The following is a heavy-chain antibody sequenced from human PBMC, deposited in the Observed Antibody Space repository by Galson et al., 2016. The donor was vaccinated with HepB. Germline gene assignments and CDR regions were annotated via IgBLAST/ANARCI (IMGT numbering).Heavy chain of an antibody. CDR2: INPSGGST. J-gene: IGHJ6*02. D-gene: IGHD6-6*01. V-gene: IGHV1-46*01. CDR1: GYTFTSYY. Sequence: SVKVSCKASGYTFTSYYMHWVRQAPGQGFEWMGIINPSGGSTTYAQKFQGRVTVTRDTSTTTVYMELSSLRSEDTAVYYCARDRRGQLAISYYYYGMDVWGQGTTVTVSS. CDR3: ARDRRGQLAISYYYYGMDV.